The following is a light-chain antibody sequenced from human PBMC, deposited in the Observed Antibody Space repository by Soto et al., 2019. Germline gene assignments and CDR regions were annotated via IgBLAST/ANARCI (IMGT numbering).Light chain of an antibody. J-gene: IGKJ5*01. Sequence: EIVLTQSPGTLSLSPGERATLSCRASQSVSSSYLAWYQQKPGQAPRLLIYGASSRDTGIPDRFSGSGFGTDFTLTISRLEPEDFAVYYCQQYGSSPPITFGQGTRLEIK. CDR3: QQYGSSPPIT. CDR2: GAS. V-gene: IGKV3-20*01. CDR1: QSVSSSY.